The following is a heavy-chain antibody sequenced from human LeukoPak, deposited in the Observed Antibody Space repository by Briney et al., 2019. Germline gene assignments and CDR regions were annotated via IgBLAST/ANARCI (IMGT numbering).Heavy chain of an antibody. CDR3: TRNTAGARYFQR. V-gene: IGHV1-8*01. Sequence: ASVKVSCEASGSTFTSYDINRVRQATGQGLEWMGWMNPNSGHTGYAQKFQGRVTMTRNTSVSTAYMELSSLTSEDTAVYYCTRNTAGARYFQRWGQGTLVTVSS. J-gene: IGHJ1*01. CDR2: MNPNSGHT. CDR1: GSTFTSYD. D-gene: IGHD5-18*01.